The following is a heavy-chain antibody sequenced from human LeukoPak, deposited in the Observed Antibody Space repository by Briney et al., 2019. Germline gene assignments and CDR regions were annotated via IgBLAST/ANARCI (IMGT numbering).Heavy chain of an antibody. CDR3: ARAPYDYVWGSYRRNWFDP. V-gene: IGHV4-59*12. CDR1: GGSTSSNY. Sequence: SETLSLTCTVSGGSTSSNYWNWIRQPPGKGLEWIGSIYYSGSTYYNPSLKSRVTISVDTSKNQFSLKLSSVTAADTAVYYCARAPYDYVWGSYRRNWFDPWGQGTLVTVSS. D-gene: IGHD3-16*02. J-gene: IGHJ5*02. CDR2: IYYSGST.